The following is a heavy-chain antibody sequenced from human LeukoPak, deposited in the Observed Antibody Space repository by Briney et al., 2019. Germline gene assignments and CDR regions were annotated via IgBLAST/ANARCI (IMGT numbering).Heavy chain of an antibody. CDR2: IKGKTSGGTT. V-gene: IGHV3-15*01. Sequence: QSGGSLRLSCAASRFTFSNAWMSWVRQAPGKGLEWVGRIKGKTSGGTTDYAAPVKGRFAISREDSKNTLYLQMNSLKTEDAAVYYCTTEGYTYGYHSFDIWGQGTMVTVSS. D-gene: IGHD5-18*01. CDR1: RFTFSNAW. CDR3: TTEGYTYGYHSFDI. J-gene: IGHJ3*02.